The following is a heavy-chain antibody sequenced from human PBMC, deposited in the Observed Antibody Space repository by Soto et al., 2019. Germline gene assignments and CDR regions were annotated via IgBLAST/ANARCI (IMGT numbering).Heavy chain of an antibody. CDR2: ISAYNGNT. CDR3: ARSQWPRVFDY. J-gene: IGHJ4*02. Sequence: QVQLVQSGVEVKKPGASVKVSCKASGYSFTSYGISWARQAPGQGLEWMGWISAYNGNTNYAQKFQGRVTMTRDTSTSTAYIELRSLRSDDTAVYYCARSQWPRVFDYWGQGTLVTVSS. CDR1: GYSFTSYG. V-gene: IGHV1-18*01. D-gene: IGHD6-19*01.